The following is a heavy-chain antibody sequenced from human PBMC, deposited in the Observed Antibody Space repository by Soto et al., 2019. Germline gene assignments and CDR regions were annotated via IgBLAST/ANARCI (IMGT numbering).Heavy chain of an antibody. J-gene: IGHJ5*02. Sequence: EVQLVESGGGLVQPGRSVRLSCAASGFTFDDYGMHWVRQAPGKGLEWVSGISWNSGSIGYADSVKGPFIISRDNANSSLYLQLNNLTPEDTAFYFCAKVSTTHTFVPLDPWGQGTVVTVSS. V-gene: IGHV3-9*01. CDR1: GFTFDDYG. CDR2: ISWNSGSI. CDR3: AKVSTTHTFVPLDP. D-gene: IGHD1-1*01.